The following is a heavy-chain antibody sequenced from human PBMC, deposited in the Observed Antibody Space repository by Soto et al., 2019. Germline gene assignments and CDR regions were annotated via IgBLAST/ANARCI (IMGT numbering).Heavy chain of an antibody. CDR1: GFSFSSYS. CDR3: ARDSGIGGSFDY. J-gene: IGHJ4*02. D-gene: IGHD1-26*01. Sequence: PGGSVRLSCAASGFSFSSYSMHWVRQAPGKGLEWVAVIWYDGSNKYYADSVRGRFTISRDTSQNTLYLQMSSLRAEDTAVYYCARDSGIGGSFDYWGQGTLVTVSS. V-gene: IGHV3-33*01. CDR2: IWYDGSNK.